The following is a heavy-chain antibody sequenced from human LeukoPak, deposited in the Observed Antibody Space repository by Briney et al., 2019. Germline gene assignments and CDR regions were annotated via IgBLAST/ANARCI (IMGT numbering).Heavy chain of an antibody. CDR1: GGSMSTYY. V-gene: IGHV4-59*08. CDR2: IYYSGDT. CDR3: ARRLGTSSWLDY. D-gene: IGHD6-13*01. J-gene: IGHJ4*02. Sequence: SETLSLTCTVSGGSMSTYYWSWIRQPPGKGLEWLGYIYYSGDTNYNPSLKSRVTISVDTSKNQFSLKLSSVTAADTAVYYCARRLGTSSWLDYWGQGTLVTVSS.